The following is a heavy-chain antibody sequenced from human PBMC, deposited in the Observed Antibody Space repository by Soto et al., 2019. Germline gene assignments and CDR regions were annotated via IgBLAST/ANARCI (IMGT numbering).Heavy chain of an antibody. V-gene: IGHV3-23*01. CDR2: ISGSDGTT. D-gene: IGHD3-22*01. Sequence: EVQLLQSEGNLVQPGGSLRLSCAASGFTLSNYGMNWVRQAPGKGLEWVSSISGSDGTTYYADSVKGRFTISRDNSTNTLYLQMNTVRAEDTAVYYCAQEKFYDWGQGTLVTVSS. J-gene: IGHJ4*02. CDR1: GFTLSNYG. CDR3: AQEKFYD.